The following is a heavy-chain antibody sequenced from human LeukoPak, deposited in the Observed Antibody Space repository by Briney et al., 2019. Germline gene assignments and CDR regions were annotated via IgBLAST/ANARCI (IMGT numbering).Heavy chain of an antibody. J-gene: IGHJ4*02. Sequence: ASVKVSCKASGYTFTGYYMHWVRQAPGQGLEWMGWVNPNSGGTNYAQKLQGRVTMTTDTSTSTAYMELRSLRSDDTAVYYCAREKDGYQLPYFDYWGQGTLVTVSS. CDR1: GYTFTGYY. CDR2: VNPNSGGT. D-gene: IGHD2-2*01. CDR3: AREKDGYQLPYFDY. V-gene: IGHV1-2*02.